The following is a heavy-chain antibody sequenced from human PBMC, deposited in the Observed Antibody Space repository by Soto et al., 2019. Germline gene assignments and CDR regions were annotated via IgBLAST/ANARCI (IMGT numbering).Heavy chain of an antibody. D-gene: IGHD1-26*01. Sequence: PGESLKISCMGSGYKVSTWHNFTSYWIAWVRQMPGEGLEWMGIIYPADSDTRYSPSFQGHVTISADKSIATAYLQWSSLEASDTAMYFCATQYGTYFTYWGQGTLVTVSS. CDR1: GYKVSTWHNFTSYW. CDR3: ATQYGTYFTY. CDR2: IYPADSDT. J-gene: IGHJ4*02. V-gene: IGHV5-51*01.